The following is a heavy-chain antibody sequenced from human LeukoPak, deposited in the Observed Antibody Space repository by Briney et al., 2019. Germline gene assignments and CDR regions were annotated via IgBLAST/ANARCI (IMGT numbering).Heavy chain of an antibody. D-gene: IGHD3-22*01. CDR2: IYHSGST. Sequence: SETLSLTCAVSGDSISSTRWWSWVRQPPGKGLEWIGEIYHSGSTTYNPSLKSRVTISVDKSKNQFSLRLTSVTAADTAVYYCARIVIDYYDRVYAFDIWGQGTMVTVSS. CDR1: GDSISSTRW. J-gene: IGHJ3*02. CDR3: ARIVIDYYDRVYAFDI. V-gene: IGHV4-4*02.